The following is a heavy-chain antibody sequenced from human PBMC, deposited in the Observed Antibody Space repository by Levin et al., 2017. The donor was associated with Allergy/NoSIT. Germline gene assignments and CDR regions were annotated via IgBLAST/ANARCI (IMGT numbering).Heavy chain of an antibody. D-gene: IGHD5/OR15-5a*01. J-gene: IGHJ6*02. CDR3: ARNRIIVSGGKDYYYGMDV. V-gene: IGHV4-61*01. CDR1: GGSVSSGTYY. Sequence: SSETLSLTCTVSGGSVSSGTYYWSWIRQPPGKGLEWIGYINYRGGTNYNPSLKSRVTISVDTSKNEFSLKLTSVTAADTAVYYCARNRIIVSGGKDYYYGMDVWGQGTTVTVSS. CDR2: INYRGGT.